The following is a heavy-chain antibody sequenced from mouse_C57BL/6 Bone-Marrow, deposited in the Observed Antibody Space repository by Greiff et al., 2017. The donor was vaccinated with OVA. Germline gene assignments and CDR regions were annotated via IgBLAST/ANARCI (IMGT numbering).Heavy chain of an antibody. V-gene: IGHV1-82*01. D-gene: IGHD1-1*01. CDR1: GYAFSSSW. J-gene: IGHJ2*01. Sequence: VKLQESGPELVKPGASVKISCKASGYAFSSSWMNWVKQRPGKGLEWIGRIYPGDGDTNYNGKFKGKATLTADKSSSTAYMQLSSLTSEDSAVYFCARRGGYGSSFNYFDYWGQGTTLTVSS. CDR2: IYPGDGDT. CDR3: ARRGGYGSSFNYFDY.